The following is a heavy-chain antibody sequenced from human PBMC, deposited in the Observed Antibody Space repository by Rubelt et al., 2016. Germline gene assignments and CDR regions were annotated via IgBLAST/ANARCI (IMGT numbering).Heavy chain of an antibody. CDR3: ARDSLRGSSRWFDP. J-gene: IGHJ5*02. V-gene: IGHV3-30*03. CDR2: ISYDGSNK. D-gene: IGHD2-21*01. CDR1: GFTFSSYG. Sequence: AGRSLRLSCAASGFTFSSYGMHWVRQAPGKGLEWVAVISYDGSNKYYADSVKGRFTISRDNSKNMLYLQMNSLRAEDTAVYYCARDSLRGSSRWFDPWGQGTLVTVSS.